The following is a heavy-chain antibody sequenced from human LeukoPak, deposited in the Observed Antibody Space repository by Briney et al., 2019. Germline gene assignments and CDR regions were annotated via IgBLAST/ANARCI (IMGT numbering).Heavy chain of an antibody. D-gene: IGHD3-22*01. J-gene: IGHJ4*02. Sequence: GGSLRLSCAASGFTFSSYAMSWVRRAPGKGLEWVSAISGSGGSTYYADSVKGRFTISRDNSKNTLYLQMNSLRAEDTAVYYCAKGGTYYYDSSGYYYSKYYFDYWGQGTLVTVSS. CDR2: ISGSGGST. CDR3: AKGGTYYYDSSGYYYSKYYFDY. CDR1: GFTFSSYA. V-gene: IGHV3-23*01.